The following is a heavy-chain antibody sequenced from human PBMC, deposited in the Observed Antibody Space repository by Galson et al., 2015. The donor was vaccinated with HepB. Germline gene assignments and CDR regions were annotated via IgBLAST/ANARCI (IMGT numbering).Heavy chain of an antibody. CDR3: ARYFYDSSGPIGAFDY. J-gene: IGHJ4*02. CDR2: ISYDGSNK. Sequence: SLRLSCAASGFTFSNAWMSWVRQAPGKGLEWVAVISYDGSNKYYADSVKGRFTISRDNSKNTLYLQMNSLRAEDTAVYYCARYFYDSSGPIGAFDYWGQGTLVTVSS. CDR1: GFTFSNAW. V-gene: IGHV3-30-3*01. D-gene: IGHD3-22*01.